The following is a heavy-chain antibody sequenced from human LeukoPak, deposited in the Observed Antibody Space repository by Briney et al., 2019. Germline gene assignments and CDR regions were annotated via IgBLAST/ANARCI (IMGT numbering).Heavy chain of an antibody. Sequence: PSQTLSLTCTVSGDSLTTDDSFWSWFRQFPGKGLEWIGYIHYRGTANYNPSLKSRLSMSIDMSKDQFSLNLTSVTAADTAIYYCARDGYINDAFDIWGQGIVVTVSS. J-gene: IGHJ3*02. CDR1: GDSLTTDDSF. CDR2: IHYRGTA. D-gene: IGHD1-1*01. V-gene: IGHV4-31*03. CDR3: ARDGYINDAFDI.